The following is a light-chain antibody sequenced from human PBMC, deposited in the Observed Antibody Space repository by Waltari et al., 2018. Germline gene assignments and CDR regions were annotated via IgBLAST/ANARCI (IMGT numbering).Light chain of an antibody. Sequence: EIVLTQSPATLSLSPGERATLSCRASQSVSSYLAWYQPKPGHAPRLLIYDAADRATGIPARFSGSGSGTDFTLTISSLEPEDFAVYYCQQRSNWLGTFGGGTKVEIK. J-gene: IGKJ4*01. CDR3: QQRSNWLGT. CDR1: QSVSSY. V-gene: IGKV3-11*01. CDR2: DAA.